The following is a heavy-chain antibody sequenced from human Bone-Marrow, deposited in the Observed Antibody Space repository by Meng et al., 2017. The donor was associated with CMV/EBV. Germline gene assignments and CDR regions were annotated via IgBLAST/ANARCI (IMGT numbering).Heavy chain of an antibody. CDR2: IYYSGST. V-gene: IGHV4-30-4*08. D-gene: IGHD5-18*01. CDR3: ARGDAAMVCLDY. J-gene: IGHJ4*02. CDR1: GGSISSGDYY. Sequence: SETLSLTCTVSGGSISSGDYYWSWIRQPPGKGLEWIGYIYYSGSTYYNPSLKSRVTISVDTSKNQFSLKLSSVTAADTAVYYCARGDAAMVCLDYWGQGTLVTVSS.